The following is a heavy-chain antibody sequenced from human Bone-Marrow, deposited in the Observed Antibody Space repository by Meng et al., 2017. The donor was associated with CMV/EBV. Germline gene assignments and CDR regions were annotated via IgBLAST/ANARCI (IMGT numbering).Heavy chain of an antibody. CDR3: ARGIASGGSRYFFEY. Sequence: GFTFSSYAMSWVRQAPGKGLEWVSIISGSGDRTYYADSVKGRFTISRDNSKNTLYLQMNSLRAEDTAVYYCARGIASGGSRYFFEYWGQGTLVTVSS. V-gene: IGHV3-23*01. CDR1: GFTFSSYA. CDR2: ISGSGDRT. J-gene: IGHJ4*02. D-gene: IGHD1-26*01.